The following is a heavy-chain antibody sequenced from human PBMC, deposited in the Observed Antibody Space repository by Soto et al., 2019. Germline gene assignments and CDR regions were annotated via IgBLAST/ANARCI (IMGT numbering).Heavy chain of an antibody. CDR3: ARAPKVSGSSQTRPDF. Sequence: ASETLSLTCTVYGGSFSGYFWNWIRQSPGKGLEWIGKVNHNGRNNYNPSLKSRVTISIDTSKKQFSLNLASVSAADTAVYYCARAPKVSGSSQTRPDFWGQGTLVTVSS. CDR2: VNHNGRN. D-gene: IGHD6-6*01. J-gene: IGHJ4*02. CDR1: GGSFSGYF. V-gene: IGHV4-34*01.